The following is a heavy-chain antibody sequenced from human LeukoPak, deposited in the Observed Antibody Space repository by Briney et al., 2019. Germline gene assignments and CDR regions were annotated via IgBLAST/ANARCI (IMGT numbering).Heavy chain of an antibody. CDR2: INHSGST. V-gene: IGHV4-34*01. J-gene: IGHJ4*02. CDR1: GGSFSGYY. D-gene: IGHD2-2*01. CDR3: ARGRRNYCSSTSCYVLLFDY. Sequence: PSETLSLTCAVYGGSFSGYYWSWIRQPPGKGLEWIGEINHSGSTNYNPSLKSRVTISVDTSKNQFSLKLSSVTAADTAVYYCARGRRNYCSSTSCYVLLFDYWGQGTLATVSS.